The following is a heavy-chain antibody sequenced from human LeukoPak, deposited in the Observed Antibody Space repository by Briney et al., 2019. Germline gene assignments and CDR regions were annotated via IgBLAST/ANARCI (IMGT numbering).Heavy chain of an antibody. V-gene: IGHV4-34*01. CDR2: INHSGST. D-gene: IGHD6-19*01. J-gene: IGHJ3*02. Sequence: SETLSLTCAVYGGSFSGYYWSWIRQPPGKGLEWIGEINHSGSTNYNPSLKSRVTISVDTSKNQFSLKLSSVTAADTAVYYCARGGQQWLVGGYQGAFDIWGQGTMVTVSS. CDR3: ARGGQQWLVGGYQGAFDI. CDR1: GGSFSGYY.